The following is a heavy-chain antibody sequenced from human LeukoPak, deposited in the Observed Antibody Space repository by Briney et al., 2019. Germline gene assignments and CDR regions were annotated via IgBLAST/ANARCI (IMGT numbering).Heavy chain of an antibody. CDR2: ISAYNGNT. D-gene: IGHD3-10*01. CDR1: GYTFTSYG. CDR3: ARAITMVRGVIITTPPFY. V-gene: IGHV1-18*01. J-gene: IGHJ4*02. Sequence: ASVKVSCKASGYTFTSYGISWVRQAPGQGLEWMGWISAYNGNTNYALKLQGRVTMTTDTSTSTAYMELRSLRSDDTAVYYCARAITMVRGVIITTPPFYWGQGTLVTVSS.